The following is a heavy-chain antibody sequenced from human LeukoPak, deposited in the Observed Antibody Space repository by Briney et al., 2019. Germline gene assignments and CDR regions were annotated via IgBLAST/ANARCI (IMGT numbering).Heavy chain of an antibody. V-gene: IGHV1-69*13. D-gene: IGHD2-15*01. J-gene: IGHJ4*02. CDR1: GGTFSSYA. Sequence: SVKVSCKASGGTFSSYAISWVRQAPGQGLEWMVGIIPIFGTANYAQKFQGRVTITADESTSTAYMELSSLRSEDTAVYYCARAASGGSAEYFDYWGQGTLVTVSS. CDR2: IIPIFGTA. CDR3: ARAASGGSAEYFDY.